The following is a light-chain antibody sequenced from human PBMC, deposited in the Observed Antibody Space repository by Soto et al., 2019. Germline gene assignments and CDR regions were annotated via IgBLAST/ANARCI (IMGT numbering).Light chain of an antibody. Sequence: DIQMTQSPSTLSASVGDRVTITCRASQSVSRWLAWYKQKPGEAPKLLIYKASNLESGVSSRFSGSGSGTEFTLTISSLQPDDCATYYCQQYDVYSPWMFGQGTKVEIK. V-gene: IGKV1-5*03. CDR1: QSVSRW. J-gene: IGKJ1*01. CDR3: QQYDVYSPWM. CDR2: KAS.